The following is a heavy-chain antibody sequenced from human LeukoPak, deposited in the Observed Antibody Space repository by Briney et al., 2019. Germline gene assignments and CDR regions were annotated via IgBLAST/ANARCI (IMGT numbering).Heavy chain of an antibody. D-gene: IGHD3-22*01. Sequence: GGSLRLSCAASGFTVSSNYMSWVRQAPGKGLEWVSVIYSGGSTYYADSVKGRFTISRDNSKNTLYLQMNSLRAEDTAVYYCARDGYPDYYDSSGYFDYWGQGTLVTVSS. J-gene: IGHJ4*02. CDR2: IYSGGST. CDR3: ARDGYPDYYDSSGYFDY. V-gene: IGHV3-53*01. CDR1: GFTVSSNY.